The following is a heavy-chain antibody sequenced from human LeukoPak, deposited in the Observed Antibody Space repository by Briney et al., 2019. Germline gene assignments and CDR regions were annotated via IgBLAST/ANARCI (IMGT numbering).Heavy chain of an antibody. D-gene: IGHD1-26*01. CDR1: GYIFSIYA. V-gene: IGHV7-4-1*02. CDR2: INSNTGNP. CDR3: ARDYTVAVGTTTYFQH. Sequence: ASVKVSCKTSGYIFSIYAILWVRQAPGQGLEFVGWINSNTGNPTYAQGFTGRFVFSLDTSVKTTYLQVSSLKPEDTAVYYCARDYTVAVGTTTYFQHWGQGTLVTVSS. J-gene: IGHJ1*01.